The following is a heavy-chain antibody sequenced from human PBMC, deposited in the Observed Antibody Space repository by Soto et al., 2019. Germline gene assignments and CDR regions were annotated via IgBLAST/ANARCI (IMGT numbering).Heavy chain of an antibody. J-gene: IGHJ6*02. CDR2: IYYRGRT. CDR1: GGSIGSYY. Sequence: QVQLQESGPGLVKPSETLSLTCTVSGGSIGSYYWIWIRQPPGKGLEWIGYIYYRGRTNYNPSLKSRVTISVDTSKNQFPLKLRSVTAADTAVYYCAREDIVTAHAYGMDVWGQGTAVTVSS. CDR3: AREDIVTAHAYGMDV. D-gene: IGHD5-12*01. V-gene: IGHV4-59*01.